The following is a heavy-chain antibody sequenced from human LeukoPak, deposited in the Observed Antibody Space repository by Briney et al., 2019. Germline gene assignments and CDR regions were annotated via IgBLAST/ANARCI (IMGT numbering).Heavy chain of an antibody. CDR1: GFTFSSYG. D-gene: IGHD2-15*01. CDR3: ARDWYCSGGSCYFYYYYYYYMDV. Sequence: PGGSLRLSCAASGFTFSSYGMHWVRQAPGKGLEWVAVISYDGSNKYYADSVKGRFTISRDNSKNTLYLQMNSLRAEDTAVYYCARDWYCSGGSCYFYYYYYYYMDVWGKGTTVTVSS. J-gene: IGHJ6*03. V-gene: IGHV3-30*03. CDR2: ISYDGSNK.